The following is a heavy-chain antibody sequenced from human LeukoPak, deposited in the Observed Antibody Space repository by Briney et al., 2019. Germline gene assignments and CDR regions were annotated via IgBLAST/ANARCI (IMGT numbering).Heavy chain of an antibody. Sequence: SVKVSCKASGGTFSSYAISWVRQAPGQGLEWMGGIIPIFGTANYAQKFQGRVTITADESTSTAYMELSSLRSEDTAVYYCASTKTPPSVAFDIWGQGTMVTVSS. CDR2: IIPIFGTA. CDR1: GGTFSSYA. V-gene: IGHV1-69*13. CDR3: ASTKTPPSVAFDI. J-gene: IGHJ3*02. D-gene: IGHD4-23*01.